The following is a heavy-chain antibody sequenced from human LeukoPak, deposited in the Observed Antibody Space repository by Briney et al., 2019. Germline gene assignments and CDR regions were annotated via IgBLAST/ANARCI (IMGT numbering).Heavy chain of an antibody. CDR3: ARASRASSSWPIDY. CDR2: IWHDGSNK. J-gene: IGHJ4*02. CDR1: GFTFSGYG. Sequence: PGGSLRLSCATSGFTFSGYGMHWVRQAPGKGLEWVAVIWHDGSNKYYADSVKGRFTISRDNSKNTLYLQMNSLRAEDTAVYYCARASRASSSWPIDYWGQGTLVTVSS. D-gene: IGHD6-13*01. V-gene: IGHV3-33*01.